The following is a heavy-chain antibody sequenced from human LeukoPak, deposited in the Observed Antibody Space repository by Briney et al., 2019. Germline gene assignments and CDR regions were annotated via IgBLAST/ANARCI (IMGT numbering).Heavy chain of an antibody. CDR1: GYTFTGYY. V-gene: IGHV1-2*02. CDR2: INPNSGGT. CDR3: ARGGPTGYSSSWYYFDY. Sequence: ASVNVSCMASGYTFTGYYMHWVRPAPGQGLEWMGWINPNSGGTNYAQKFQGRVTMTRDTSISTAYMELSRLRSDDTAVYYCARGGPTGYSSSWYYFDYWGQGTLVTVSS. J-gene: IGHJ4*02. D-gene: IGHD6-13*01.